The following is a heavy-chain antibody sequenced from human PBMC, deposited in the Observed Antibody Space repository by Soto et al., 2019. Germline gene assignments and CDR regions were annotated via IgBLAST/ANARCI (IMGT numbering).Heavy chain of an antibody. V-gene: IGHV1-18*01. CDR3: AGDHDSHDYDSRGGDYFDY. CDR1: GYTFTSYG. D-gene: IGHD3-22*01. CDR2: ISAYNGNT. Sequence: ASVKVSCKASGYTFTSYGISWVRQAPGQGLEWMGWISAYNGNTNYAQKLQGRVTMTTDTSTSTAYMELRSLRSDDTAVYYCAGDHDSHDYDSRGGDYFDYWGQGTLVTVSS. J-gene: IGHJ4*02.